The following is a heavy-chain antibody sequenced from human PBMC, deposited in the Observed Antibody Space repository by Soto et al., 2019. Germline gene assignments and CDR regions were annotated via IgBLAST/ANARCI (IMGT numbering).Heavy chain of an antibody. Sequence: SETLSLTXAVSGASIRSYHWSFLRQPAGKGLEWIGRIQHTGNTNYNPSLKSRVTMSADTSKNQISLKMTSVTAADTAVYFCAKDVSSRRWFDPWGQGVRVTVSS. CDR1: GASIRSYH. J-gene: IGHJ5*02. CDR3: AKDVSSRRWFDP. V-gene: IGHV4-4*07. D-gene: IGHD3-16*01. CDR2: IQHTGNT.